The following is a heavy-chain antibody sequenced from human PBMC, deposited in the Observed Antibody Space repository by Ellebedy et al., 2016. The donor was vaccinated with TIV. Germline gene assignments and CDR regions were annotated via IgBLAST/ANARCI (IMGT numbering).Heavy chain of an antibody. CDR2: FKSKIDGGTT. D-gene: IGHD6-19*01. Sequence: GGSLRLSXAASAFTFSSAWMNWVRQAPGKGLEWVGRFKSKIDGGTTDYAAPVEGRFAISRDDSKNTLYLQMSTLTTEDTAVYYCSTKQWLRPYWGQGTLVTVSS. CDR1: AFTFSSAW. J-gene: IGHJ4*02. V-gene: IGHV3-15*07. CDR3: STKQWLRPY.